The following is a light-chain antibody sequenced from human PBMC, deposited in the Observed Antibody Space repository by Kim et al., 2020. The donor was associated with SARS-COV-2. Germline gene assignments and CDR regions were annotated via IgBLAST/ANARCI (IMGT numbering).Light chain of an antibody. Sequence: GQAITIACTGGNYDIWSYALVSWYHQHPGQAPKLIIYDVAKRHSGISDRFSGSKSGNVASLTISLIQPEDEAEYFCCSYANSRRYVFGTGTKVTVL. J-gene: IGLJ1*01. CDR1: NYDIWSYAL. CDR2: DVA. V-gene: IGLV2-23*02. CDR3: CSYANSRRYV.